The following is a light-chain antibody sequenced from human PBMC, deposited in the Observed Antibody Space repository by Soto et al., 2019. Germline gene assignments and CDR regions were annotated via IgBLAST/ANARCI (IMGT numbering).Light chain of an antibody. CDR2: GTS. CDR1: QTISNY. V-gene: IGKV3-20*01. CDR3: QQYGSSGT. J-gene: IGKJ1*01. Sequence: EIVLTQSPGTLSLSPGERATLSCRASQTISNYLAWYQQKPGQAPRLLIYGTSSRAPGVADRFSGSGSGTDFTLTISRLEPEDLAVYYCQQYGSSGTFGQGTKVDIK.